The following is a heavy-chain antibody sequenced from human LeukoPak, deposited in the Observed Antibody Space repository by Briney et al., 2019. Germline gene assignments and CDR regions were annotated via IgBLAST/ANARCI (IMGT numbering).Heavy chain of an antibody. CDR1: GFTVSSNY. Sequence: PGGSLRPSCAASGFTVSSNYMSWVRQAPGKGLEWVSVIYSGGSTYYADSVKGRFTISRDNSKNTLYLQMSSLRAEDTAVYYCARVNAYYYGSGSPTYMDVWGKGTTVTVSS. J-gene: IGHJ6*03. CDR2: IYSGGST. D-gene: IGHD3-10*01. V-gene: IGHV3-53*01. CDR3: ARVNAYYYGSGSPTYMDV.